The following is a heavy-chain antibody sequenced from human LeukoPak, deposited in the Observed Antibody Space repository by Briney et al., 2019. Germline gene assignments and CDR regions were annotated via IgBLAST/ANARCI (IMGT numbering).Heavy chain of an antibody. Sequence: GGSLRLSCAASGFTFSSYAMSWVRQAPGKGLEWVSAISGSGGSTYYADSVKGRFTISRDNSKNTLYLQMNSLRAEDTAVYYCAKGGSGYDYRTHYWYGMDVWGQGTTVTVSS. CDR3: AKGGSGYDYRTHYWYGMDV. J-gene: IGHJ6*02. V-gene: IGHV3-23*01. CDR1: GFTFSSYA. CDR2: ISGSGGST. D-gene: IGHD5-12*01.